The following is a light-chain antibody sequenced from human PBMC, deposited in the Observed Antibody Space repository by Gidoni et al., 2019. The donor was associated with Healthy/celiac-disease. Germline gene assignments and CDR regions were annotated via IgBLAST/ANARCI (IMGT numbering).Light chain of an antibody. V-gene: IGKV1-9*01. J-gene: IGKJ2*01. Sequence: IQLTQSPSSLSASVGDRVTITCRASQGISSYLAWYQQKPGKAPKLLIYAASTLQSGVPSRFSGSGSGTDFTLTISRLKPEDFATYYCQQLNSYSYTFGQGTKLEIK. CDR2: AAS. CDR1: QGISSY. CDR3: QQLNSYSYT.